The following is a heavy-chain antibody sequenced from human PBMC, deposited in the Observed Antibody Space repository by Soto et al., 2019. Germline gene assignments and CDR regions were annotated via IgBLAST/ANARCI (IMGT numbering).Heavy chain of an antibody. Sequence: SETLSLTCTVSGGSISSYYWSWIRQPPGKGLEWIGYIYYSGSTNYNPSLKSRVTISVDTSKNQFSLKLSSVTAADTAVYYCARVYGDYVAVDYWGQGTLVTVSS. J-gene: IGHJ4*02. CDR1: GGSISSYY. CDR3: ARVYGDYVAVDY. V-gene: IGHV4-59*08. CDR2: IYYSGST. D-gene: IGHD4-17*01.